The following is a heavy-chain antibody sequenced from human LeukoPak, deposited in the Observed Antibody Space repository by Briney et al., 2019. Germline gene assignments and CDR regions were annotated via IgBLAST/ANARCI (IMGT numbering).Heavy chain of an antibody. J-gene: IGHJ3*02. V-gene: IGHV1-2*02. D-gene: IGHD1-1*01. CDR3: ARYNWNDPQSAFDI. Sequence: ASVKVSCTASGYTFTGYYMHWVRQAPGQGLEWMGWINPNSGGTNYAQKFQGRVTMTRDTSISTAYMELSRLRSDDTAVYYCARYNWNDPQSAFDIWGQGTMVTVSS. CDR2: INPNSGGT. CDR1: GYTFTGYY.